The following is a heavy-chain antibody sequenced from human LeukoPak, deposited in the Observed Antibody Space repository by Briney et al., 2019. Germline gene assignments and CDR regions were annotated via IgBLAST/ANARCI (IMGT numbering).Heavy chain of an antibody. J-gene: IGHJ1*01. CDR1: GFFITNNNY. CDR3: ARNASSGFFND. V-gene: IGHV4-38-2*02. CDR2: IHHSGNRFETGST. Sequence: PSETLSLTCTVSGFFITNNNYWGWIRQSPGKGLEWMGSIHHSGNRFETGSTRYNPSFRGRISVSADPSKNQFSLTLRSVTAADTGVYFCARNASSGFFNDWSQGSLVTVSS. D-gene: IGHD6-19*01.